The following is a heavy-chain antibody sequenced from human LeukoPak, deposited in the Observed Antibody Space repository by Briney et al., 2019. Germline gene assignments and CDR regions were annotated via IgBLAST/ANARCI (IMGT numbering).Heavy chain of an antibody. CDR2: INPNSGGT. CDR1: GYTFTGYY. Sequence: GGSVKVSCKASGYTFTGYYMHWVRQAPGQGLEWMGWINPNSGGTNYAQKFQGRVTMTRDTSISTAYMELSRLRSDDTAVYYCASNQITIFADAFDIWGQGTMVTVSS. D-gene: IGHD3-3*01. CDR3: ASNQITIFADAFDI. V-gene: IGHV1-2*02. J-gene: IGHJ3*02.